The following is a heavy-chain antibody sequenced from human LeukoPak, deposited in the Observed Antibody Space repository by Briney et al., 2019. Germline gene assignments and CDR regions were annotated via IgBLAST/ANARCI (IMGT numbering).Heavy chain of an antibody. V-gene: IGHV1-18*01. J-gene: IGHJ6*02. D-gene: IGHD2-15*01. CDR1: GYTFTSYG. CDR3: ARDTAVVVVAATPNGMDV. Sequence: ASVKVSCKASGYTFTSYGISWVRQAPGQGLEWMGWISAYNGNINYAQKLQGRVTMTTDTSTSTAYMELRSLRSDDTAVYYCARDTAVVVVAATPNGMDVWGQGTTVTVSS. CDR2: ISAYNGNI.